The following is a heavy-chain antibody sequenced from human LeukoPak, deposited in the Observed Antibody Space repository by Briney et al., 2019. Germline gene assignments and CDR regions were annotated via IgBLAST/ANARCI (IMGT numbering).Heavy chain of an antibody. CDR1: GFTFSSYA. J-gene: IGHJ4*02. Sequence: GGSLRLSCAASGFTFSSYAMSWVRQAPGKGLEWVSAISGSGGSTYYADSVKGRFTTSRDNSKNTLYLQMNSLRAEDTAVYYCAKDISPPLYGDYHFDYWGQGTLVTVSS. V-gene: IGHV3-23*01. CDR2: ISGSGGST. CDR3: AKDISPPLYGDYHFDY. D-gene: IGHD4-17*01.